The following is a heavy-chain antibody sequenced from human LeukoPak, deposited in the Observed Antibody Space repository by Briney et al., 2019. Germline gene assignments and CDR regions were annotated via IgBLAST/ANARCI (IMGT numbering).Heavy chain of an antibody. CDR3: ARGHYGLDV. CDR1: GFTFSSYA. Sequence: GGSLRLSCAAFGFTFSSYAMSWTRQAPGKGLEWVSYLDMSGRTIYYADSVKGRFTISRDNARNSLYLQMSSLRAEDTAVYYCARGHYGLDVWGQGTTVTVSS. CDR2: LDMSGRTI. J-gene: IGHJ6*02. V-gene: IGHV3-11*01.